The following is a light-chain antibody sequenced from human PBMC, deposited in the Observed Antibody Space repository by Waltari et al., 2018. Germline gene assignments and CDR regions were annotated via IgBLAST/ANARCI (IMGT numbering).Light chain of an antibody. J-gene: IGKJ5*01. Sequence: EILLTQSPATLSLSPGERVTLSCRASQSVGSYLAWYQQKPGQAPRPLIYDASNRATGVPARFSGSGSGTDFTLTISSLKPEEFAVYYCRQRNNWPDTFGQGTRLEIK. CDR2: DAS. CDR3: RQRNNWPDT. V-gene: IGKV3-11*01. CDR1: QSVGSY.